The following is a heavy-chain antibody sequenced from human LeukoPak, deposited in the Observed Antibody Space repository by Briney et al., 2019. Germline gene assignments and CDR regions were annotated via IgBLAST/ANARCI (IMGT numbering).Heavy chain of an antibody. Sequence: ASVKVSCKASGYTFTGYYMHWVRQAPGQGLEWMGWINPNSGGTNYAQKFQGRVTMTRDTSISTAYMELSRLRSDDTAVYYCARGSHVLRFLEWLFYYYMDVRGKGTTVTVSS. D-gene: IGHD3-3*01. CDR3: ARGSHVLRFLEWLFYYYMDV. CDR1: GYTFTGYY. CDR2: INPNSGGT. V-gene: IGHV1-2*02. J-gene: IGHJ6*03.